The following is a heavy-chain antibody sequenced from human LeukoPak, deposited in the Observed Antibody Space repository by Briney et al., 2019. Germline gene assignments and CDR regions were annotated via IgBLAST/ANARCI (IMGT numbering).Heavy chain of an antibody. CDR1: EFTFSSYA. Sequence: GGSLRLSCAASEFTFSSYAMSWVRQAPGKGLEWVSAISGSGGSTYYADSVKGRFTISRDNSKNTLYLQMNSLRAEDTAVYYCARPLWFGELLNYWGQGTLVTVSS. J-gene: IGHJ4*02. D-gene: IGHD3-10*01. CDR3: ARPLWFGELLNY. V-gene: IGHV3-23*01. CDR2: ISGSGGST.